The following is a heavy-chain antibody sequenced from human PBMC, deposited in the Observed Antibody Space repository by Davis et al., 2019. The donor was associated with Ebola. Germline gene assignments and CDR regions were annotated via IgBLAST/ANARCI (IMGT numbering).Heavy chain of an antibody. CDR1: GDSISSSNW. Sequence: MPSETLSLTCAVSGDSISSSNWWSWVRQPPGKGLEWIGKIYHSGSTDYNPSLKSRVTMSVDKSQNQFSLNLSSVTAADTAVYYCARGVGRSSSKAVDVWGQGTTVTVYS. J-gene: IGHJ6*02. CDR3: ARGVGRSSSKAVDV. CDR2: IYHSGST. D-gene: IGHD6-13*01. V-gene: IGHV4-4*02.